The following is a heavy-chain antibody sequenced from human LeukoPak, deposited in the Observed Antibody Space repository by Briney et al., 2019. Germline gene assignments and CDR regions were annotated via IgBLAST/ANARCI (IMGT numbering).Heavy chain of an antibody. V-gene: IGHV4-4*02. Sequence: KPSETLSLTCAVSGGSISSSNWWSWVRQPPGKGLEWIEEIYHSGSTYYNPSLKSRVTISVDTSKNQFSLKLSSVTAADTAVYYCARAGKVTMVRGVSNWFDPWGQGTLVTVSS. CDR1: GGSISSSNW. J-gene: IGHJ5*02. CDR2: IYHSGST. D-gene: IGHD3-10*01. CDR3: ARAGKVTMVRGVSNWFDP.